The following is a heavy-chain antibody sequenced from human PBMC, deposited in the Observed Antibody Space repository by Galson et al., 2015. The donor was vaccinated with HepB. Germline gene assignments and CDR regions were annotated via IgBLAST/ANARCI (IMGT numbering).Heavy chain of an antibody. CDR2: ASKTVPTT. D-gene: IGHD3-3*02. CDR3: AKRDTISQYFFDY. V-gene: IGHV3-23*01. CDR1: GFTFSNYG. J-gene: IGHJ4*02. Sequence: SLRLSCAASGFTFSNYGMSWVRQAPGKGLEWVSTASKTVPTTYYADSVRGRFTISRDSSRNIVYLQMNSLRDEDTAVYYCAKRDTISQYFFDYWGQGILVTVSS.